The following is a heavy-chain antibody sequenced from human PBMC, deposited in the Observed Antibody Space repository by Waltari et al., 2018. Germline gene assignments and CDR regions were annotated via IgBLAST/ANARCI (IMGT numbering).Heavy chain of an antibody. D-gene: IGHD2-2*01. J-gene: IGHJ5*02. CDR1: GFTSRTSG. CDR2: KRNDGSNI. V-gene: IGHV3-30*02. CDR3: AKNYLPNAQPPWIDP. Sequence: QVQLVEAGGGVGQPGGSLRLSCAASGFTSRTSGIPWVRQAPGRGGEGEACKRNDGSNIYSAGSVKGRFTMCRDNTNNIIYLHMNRLGVGGPAVYYCAKNYLPNAQPPWIDPWGKGTLVTVSS.